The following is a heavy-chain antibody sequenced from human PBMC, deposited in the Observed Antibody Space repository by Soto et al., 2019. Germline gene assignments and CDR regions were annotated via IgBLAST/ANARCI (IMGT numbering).Heavy chain of an antibody. D-gene: IGHD3-10*01. J-gene: IGHJ6*02. CDR1: GFTFSSYW. CDR2: INSDGSST. CDR3: ARQTTLVRGVRTYYYYGMDV. Sequence: GGSLRLSCAASGFTFSSYWMHWVRQAPGKGLVWVSRINSDGSSTSYADSVKGRFTISRDNAKNTLYRQMNSLRAEDTAVYYCARQTTLVRGVRTYYYYGMDVWGQGTTVTVSS. V-gene: IGHV3-74*01.